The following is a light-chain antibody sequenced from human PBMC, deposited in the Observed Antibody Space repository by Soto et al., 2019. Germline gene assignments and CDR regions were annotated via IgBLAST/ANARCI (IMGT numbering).Light chain of an antibody. Sequence: DIQMTQSPSSLSASVGDRVTITCRASQSISTYLNWYQYKPGKAPKVPIYGAISLQSGVPSRFSGSGSGTEFTLTINSLQPEDFATYSCQQTYSSPMYTFGQGTKLEIK. CDR2: GAI. V-gene: IGKV1-39*01. CDR1: QSISTY. J-gene: IGKJ2*01. CDR3: QQTYSSPMYT.